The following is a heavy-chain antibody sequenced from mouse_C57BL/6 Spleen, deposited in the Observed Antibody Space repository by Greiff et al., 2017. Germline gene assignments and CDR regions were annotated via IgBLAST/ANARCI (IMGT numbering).Heavy chain of an antibody. Sequence: EVQLQESGPGLVKPSQSLSLTCSVTGYSITSGYYWNWIRQFPGNKLEWMGYISYDGSNNYNPSLKNRISITRDTSKNQFFLKLNSVTTEDTATYYCARREYYSDAMDYWGQGTSVTVSS. CDR3: ARREYYSDAMDY. CDR1: GYSITSGYY. CDR2: ISYDGSN. D-gene: IGHD2-12*01. V-gene: IGHV3-6*01. J-gene: IGHJ4*01.